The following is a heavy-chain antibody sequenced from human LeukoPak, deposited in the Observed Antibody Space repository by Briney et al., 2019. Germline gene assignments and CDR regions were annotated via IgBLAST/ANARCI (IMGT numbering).Heavy chain of an antibody. CDR1: GASISSDTYF. D-gene: IGHD6-19*01. J-gene: IGHJ5*02. CDR3: AKGAGPPWFDP. V-gene: IGHV4-61*02. Sequence: SETLSLTCTVSGASISSDTYFWSWIRQPAGKGLEWIGRISSTGRTNYNPSLTSRVTISIDTSKNQLSMQLNSVTAADTAVYYCAKGAGPPWFDPWGQGTLVTVSS. CDR2: ISSTGRT.